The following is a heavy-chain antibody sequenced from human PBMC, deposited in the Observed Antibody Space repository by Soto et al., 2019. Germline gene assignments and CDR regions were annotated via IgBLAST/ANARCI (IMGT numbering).Heavy chain of an antibody. V-gene: IGHV4-39*01. CDR1: GDSISSSTYY. CDR3: ASYYYVSGEYRSFDY. J-gene: IGHJ4*02. D-gene: IGHD3-10*01. Sequence: SETLSLTCTVSGDSISSSTYYWGWIRQSPGKGLEWIGNIHYSGSTYYNPSLKSRVTISVDTSKNQFSLKLSSVTAADTAVYYCASYYYVSGEYRSFDYWGQGTLVTV. CDR2: IHYSGST.